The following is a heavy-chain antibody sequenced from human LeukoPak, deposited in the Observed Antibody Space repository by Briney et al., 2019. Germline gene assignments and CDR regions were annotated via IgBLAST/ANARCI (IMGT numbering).Heavy chain of an antibody. Sequence: SETLSLTCAVYGGSFSGYYWSWIRQPQGKGLEWIGEINDSGSSNYSPSLKSRVTISVDASKNQFSLTLSSVTAADTAVYYCARLPTDYDYAWGSSYWGQGTLVTVSS. CDR1: GGSFSGYY. D-gene: IGHD3-16*01. J-gene: IGHJ4*02. CDR2: INDSGSS. CDR3: ARLPTDYDYAWGSSY. V-gene: IGHV4-34*01.